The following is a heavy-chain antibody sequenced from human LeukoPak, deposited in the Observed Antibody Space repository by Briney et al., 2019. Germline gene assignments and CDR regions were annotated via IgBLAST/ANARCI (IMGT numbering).Heavy chain of an antibody. CDR2: IFTSGST. CDR3: ARAPVTVKDSFDI. CDR1: GGSIDNYY. V-gene: IGHV4-4*07. D-gene: IGHD4-11*01. Sequence: SETLSLTCAVSGGSIDNYYWSWIRQPAGKGLEWIGRIFTSGSTNYNASLKSRVTMSVDTSKNQFSLKLRSMTAADTAVYYCARAPVTVKDSFDIWGQGTMVTVSS. J-gene: IGHJ3*02.